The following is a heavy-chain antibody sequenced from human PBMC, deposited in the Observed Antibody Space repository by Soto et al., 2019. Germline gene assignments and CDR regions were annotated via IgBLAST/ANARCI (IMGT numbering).Heavy chain of an antibody. CDR1: GGTFSSYA. CDR3: ARSGRWLASYYMDV. D-gene: IGHD6-19*01. V-gene: IGHV1-69*06. Sequence: ASVKVSCKASGGTFSSYAISWVRQAPGQGLEWMGWIIPNNGTANYAQKLQGRVTITADTSTSTAYMELRSLRSDDTAVYYCARSGRWLASYYMDVWGKGTTVTVSS. J-gene: IGHJ6*03. CDR2: IIPNNGTA.